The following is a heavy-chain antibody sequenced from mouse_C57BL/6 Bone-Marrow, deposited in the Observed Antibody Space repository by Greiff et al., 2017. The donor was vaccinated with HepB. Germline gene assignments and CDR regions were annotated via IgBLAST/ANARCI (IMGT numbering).Heavy chain of an antibody. J-gene: IGHJ2*01. CDR2: ISDGGSYT. V-gene: IGHV5-4*01. D-gene: IGHD2-5*01. Sequence: EVHLVESGGGLVKPGGSLKLSCAASGFTFSSYAMSWVRQTPEKRLEWVATISDGGSYTYYPDNVKGRFTISRDNAKNNLYLQMSHLTSEDTAMYYCERDRRSNYGFDDWGQGTTLTVAS. CDR1: GFTFSSYA. CDR3: ERDRRSNYGFDD.